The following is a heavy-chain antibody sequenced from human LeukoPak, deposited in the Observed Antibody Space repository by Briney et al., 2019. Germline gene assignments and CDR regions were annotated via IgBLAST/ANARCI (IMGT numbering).Heavy chain of an antibody. Sequence: SQTLSLTCAISGDSVSSNSAAWNWIRQSPSRGLEWLGRTYYRSKWYNDYAVSVKSRITINLDTSKNQFSLQLNSVTPEDTAVYYCVRVGMATKYYFDYWGQGTLVTVSS. J-gene: IGHJ4*02. CDR3: VRVGMATKYYFDY. V-gene: IGHV6-1*01. CDR2: TYYRSKWYN. CDR1: GDSVSSNSAA. D-gene: IGHD1-1*01.